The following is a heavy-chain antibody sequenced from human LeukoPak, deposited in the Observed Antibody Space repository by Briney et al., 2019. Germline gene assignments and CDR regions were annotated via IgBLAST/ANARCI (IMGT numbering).Heavy chain of an antibody. CDR2: SSGSGSIT. V-gene: IGHV3-23*01. Sequence: GGSLRLSCAASGFTSSSYVTSWVRQAPRKGLERVSASSGSGSITYYADSVKGRFTISRDNSNNTLYLQMNSLRAEDTAVYYCAKDLSSGYYDAFDIWGQGTMVTVSS. D-gene: IGHD3-22*01. J-gene: IGHJ3*02. CDR1: GFTSSSYV. CDR3: AKDLSSGYYDAFDI.